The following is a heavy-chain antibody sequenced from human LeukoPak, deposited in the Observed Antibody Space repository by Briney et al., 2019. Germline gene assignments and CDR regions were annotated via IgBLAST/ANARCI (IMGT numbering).Heavy chain of an antibody. CDR1: GGSISSSSYS. CDR2: ISYSGST. Sequence: SETLSLTCTVSGGSISSSSYSWGWIRQPPGKGLEWIGSISYSGSTYYNPSLKSRLTISVDTSKKQFSLKLSSVTAADTSVYFCARSNRFPKNPPDSWGQGTLVTVSS. V-gene: IGHV4-39*01. D-gene: IGHD1-14*01. J-gene: IGHJ5*01. CDR3: ARSNRFPKNPPDS.